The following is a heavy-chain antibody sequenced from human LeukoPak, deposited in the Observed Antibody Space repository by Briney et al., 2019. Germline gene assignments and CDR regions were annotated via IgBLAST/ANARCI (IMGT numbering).Heavy chain of an antibody. CDR3: GGEPFDY. D-gene: IGHD1-14*01. J-gene: IGHJ4*02. Sequence: LRLSCAASGFTFSSYGMRWVRQAPGKGLEWIGSIYYSGSTYYNPSLKSRVTISVDTSKNQFSLKLSSVTAADTAVYYCGGEPFDYWGQGTLVTVSS. CDR2: IYYSGST. CDR1: GFTFSSYG. V-gene: IGHV4-39*07.